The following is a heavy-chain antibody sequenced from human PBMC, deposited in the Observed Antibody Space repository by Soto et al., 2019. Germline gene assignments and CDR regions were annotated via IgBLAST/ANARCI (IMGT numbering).Heavy chain of an antibody. D-gene: IGHD3-3*01. CDR2: IYYSGST. Sequence: QVQLQESGPGLVKPSQTLSLTCTVSGGSISSGGYYWSWIRQHPGKGLEWIGYIYYSGSTYYNPSLKGRVTISVDTSKNQFSLKLSSVTAADTAVYYCARGQYDFWSGYPPRPNWFDPWGQGTLVTVSS. V-gene: IGHV4-31*03. CDR1: GGSISSGGYY. CDR3: ARGQYDFWSGYPPRPNWFDP. J-gene: IGHJ5*02.